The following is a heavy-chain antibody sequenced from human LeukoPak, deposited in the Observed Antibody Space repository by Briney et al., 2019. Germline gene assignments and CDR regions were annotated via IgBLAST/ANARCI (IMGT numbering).Heavy chain of an antibody. D-gene: IGHD3-3*01. CDR3: ARSGYDFWSGYYDWFDP. Sequence: SETLSLTCTVSGGSISSYYWSWIRQPPGKGLEWIGYIYYSGSTNYNPSLKSRVTISVAPSKNQFSLKLSSVTAADTAVYYCARSGYDFWSGYYDWFDPWGQGTLVTVSS. CDR2: IYYSGST. J-gene: IGHJ5*02. CDR1: GGSISSYY. V-gene: IGHV4-59*01.